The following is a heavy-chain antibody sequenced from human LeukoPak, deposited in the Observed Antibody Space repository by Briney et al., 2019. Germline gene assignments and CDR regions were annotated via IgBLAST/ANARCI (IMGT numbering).Heavy chain of an antibody. CDR1: GFTFSSYA. CDR2: ISTSGSTI. J-gene: IGHJ4*02. CDR3: ARVEAGIAVAGIQY. V-gene: IGHV3-48*03. Sequence: GGSLRLSCAASGFTFSSYAMNWVRQAPGKGLDWVSYISTSGSTIHYADSVRGRFTISRDNAKNSLYLQMNSLRDGDTAVYYCARVEAGIAVAGIQYWGQGTLVTVSS. D-gene: IGHD6-19*01.